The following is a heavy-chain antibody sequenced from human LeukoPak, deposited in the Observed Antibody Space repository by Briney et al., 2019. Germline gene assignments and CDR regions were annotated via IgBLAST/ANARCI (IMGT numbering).Heavy chain of an antibody. CDR1: GFTFSNTW. J-gene: IGHJ4*02. CDR2: IDSNGNTI. V-gene: IGHV3-74*01. CDR3: ATAGNYRFDN. D-gene: IGHD1-7*01. Sequence: GGSLRLSCAGSGFTFSNTWMPWVRHAPGEGLVWVSRIDSNGNTINYADSVKGRFTISRDNARNTLYLQMNGLRVEDTALYFCATAGNYRFDNWGQGTLVTVSS.